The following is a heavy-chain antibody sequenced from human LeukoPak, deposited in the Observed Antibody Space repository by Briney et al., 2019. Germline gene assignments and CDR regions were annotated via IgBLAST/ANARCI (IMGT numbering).Heavy chain of an antibody. J-gene: IGHJ6*03. D-gene: IGHD2-2*01. Sequence: SETLSLTCTVSGGSISKYYWSWIRQPPGKGLEWIGYVYYSGTTNYNPSLKSRVTISVDTSKNQFSLKLSSVTAADTAVYYCARGWGPYCSSTSCYSYYYYYYMDVWGKGTTVTVSS. CDR1: GGSISKYY. CDR3: ARGWGPYCSSTSCYSYYYYYYMDV. V-gene: IGHV4-59*01. CDR2: VYYSGTT.